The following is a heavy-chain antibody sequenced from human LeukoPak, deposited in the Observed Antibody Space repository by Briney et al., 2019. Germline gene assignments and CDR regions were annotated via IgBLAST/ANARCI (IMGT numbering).Heavy chain of an antibody. D-gene: IGHD3-22*01. V-gene: IGHV3-7*01. J-gene: IGHJ5*02. CDR1: RFTFSSYW. Sequence: GGTLRLSCAFSRFTFSSYWMSWASQAPGKGLEWVANIKQDGSEKYYVDSVKGRFTISRHNAKTSLHLQVNSLRAEHTAVYYCARDRDSNDYQRFDLWGQGTLVIVSS. CDR3: ARDRDSNDYQRFDL. CDR2: IKQDGSEK.